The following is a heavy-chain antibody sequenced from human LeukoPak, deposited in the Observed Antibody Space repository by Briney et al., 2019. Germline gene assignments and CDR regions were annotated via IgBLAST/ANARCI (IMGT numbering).Heavy chain of an antibody. CDR2: IYYSGST. Sequence: SETLSLTCTVSGGSISSGGYYWSWIRQHPGKGLEWIGYIYYSGSTYYNPSLKSRVTISVDTSKNQFSLKLSSVTAADTAVYYCVSIVVVAATGDYWGQGTLVTVSS. D-gene: IGHD2-15*01. V-gene: IGHV4-31*03. CDR3: VSIVVVAATGDY. J-gene: IGHJ4*02. CDR1: GGSISSGGYY.